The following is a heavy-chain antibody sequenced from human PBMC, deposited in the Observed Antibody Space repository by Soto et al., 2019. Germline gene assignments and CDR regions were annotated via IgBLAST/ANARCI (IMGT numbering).Heavy chain of an antibody. CDR2: ISYDGSNK. CDR1: GFTFSSYA. CDR3: TRGLGSLDPFDA. Sequence: GGSLRLSCAASGFTFSSYAMHWVRQAPGKGQEWVAVISYDGSNKYYADSVKGRFTISRDDSKNALYLQMNSLRADDTALYHCTRGLGSLDPFDAWGPGTRVTVSS. D-gene: IGHD3-16*01. V-gene: IGHV3-30-3*01. J-gene: IGHJ3*01.